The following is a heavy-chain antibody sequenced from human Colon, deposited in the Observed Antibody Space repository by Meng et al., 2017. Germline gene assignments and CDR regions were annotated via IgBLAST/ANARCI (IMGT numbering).Heavy chain of an antibody. CDR2: MNPNNGNT. Sequence: QVQLVQSGAEVRKPGASVKVTCKASGYTFTSSDINWVRQATGRGLEWLGWMNPNNGNTGSAQKFQGRVSTTRDTSIGTAYMELSGLTSEDTAVYYCARTAMLDSWGPGTLVTVSS. D-gene: IGHD2-2*01. V-gene: IGHV1-8*01. CDR1: GYTFTSSD. CDR3: ARTAMLDS. J-gene: IGHJ4*02.